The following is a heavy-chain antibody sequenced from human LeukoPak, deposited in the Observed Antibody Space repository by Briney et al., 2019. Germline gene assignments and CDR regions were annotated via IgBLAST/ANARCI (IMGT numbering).Heavy chain of an antibody. V-gene: IGHV4-4*07. CDR2: IYTSGST. CDR1: GGSISSYY. D-gene: IGHD2-2*01. J-gene: IGHJ6*02. Sequence: PSETLSLTCTVSGGSISSYYWSWIRQPAGKGLEWIGRIYTSGSTNYNPSLKSRVTMSVDTSKNQFSLKLSSVTAADTAVYYCARDCSPPVVPAAAYNYYYYGMDVWGQGTTVTVSS. CDR3: ARDCSPPVVPAAAYNYYYYGMDV.